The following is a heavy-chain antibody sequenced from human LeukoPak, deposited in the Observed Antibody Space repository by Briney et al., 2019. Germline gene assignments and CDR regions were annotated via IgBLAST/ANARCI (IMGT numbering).Heavy chain of an antibody. CDR2: IKEDGSIQ. V-gene: IGHV3-7*01. CDR3: ARDVWTGVAVSDY. D-gene: IGHD6-19*01. CDR1: GFTFSSYW. J-gene: IGHJ4*02. Sequence: GGSLRLSCVASGFTFSSYWLTWVRQAPGKGLEWLANIKEDGSIQYYLDSVRGRFTISRDNAKTSVYLQLNSLRADDTAVYYCARDVWTGVAVSDYWGQGTLVTVSS.